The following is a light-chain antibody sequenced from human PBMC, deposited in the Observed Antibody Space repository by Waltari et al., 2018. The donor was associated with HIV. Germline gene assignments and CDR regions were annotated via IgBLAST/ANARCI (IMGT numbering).Light chain of an antibody. CDR1: SSNIGNYY. V-gene: IGLV1-47*01. CDR3: ATWDDSLSGVV. CDR2: RNN. Sequence: QSVLTQPPSASATPGQRVTISCSGSSSNIGNYYVYWYQQLPGATPTVLIFRNNRRPSGVPDRFSGSKSGTSASLAISGLRSEDEADYYRATWDDSLSGVVFGGGTKLTVL. J-gene: IGLJ2*01.